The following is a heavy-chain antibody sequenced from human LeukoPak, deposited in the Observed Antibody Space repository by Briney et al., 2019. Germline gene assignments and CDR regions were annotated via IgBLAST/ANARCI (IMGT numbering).Heavy chain of an antibody. Sequence: GGSLRLSCEASGFTLSTYGMHWVRQAPGKGLKWVASIWYDGRNKQYTDSVKGRFTISRDNSKNTLYLEMSSLRAEDTAVYYCASKTDFYYHYWGQGTLVTVSS. V-gene: IGHV3-33*01. CDR1: GFTLSTYG. J-gene: IGHJ4*02. CDR3: ASKTDFYYHY. CDR2: IWYDGRNK. D-gene: IGHD3/OR15-3a*01.